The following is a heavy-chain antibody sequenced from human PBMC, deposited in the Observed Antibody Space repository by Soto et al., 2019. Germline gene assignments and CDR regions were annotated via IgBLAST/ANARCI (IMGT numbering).Heavy chain of an antibody. D-gene: IGHD2-2*01. CDR3: ARSQGSSTSLEIYYYYYYGMDV. J-gene: IGHJ6*02. V-gene: IGHV1-69*01. Sequence: QVQLVQSGAEVQKPGSSVKVSCKASGGTFSSYAISWVRQAPGQGLEWMGGIIPISGTVNYAQKFQGRVTITADDSTSTAYMELSSLRSEDTAVYYCARSQGSSTSLEIYYYYYYGMDVWGQGTTVTVSS. CDR2: IIPISGTV. CDR1: GGTFSSYA.